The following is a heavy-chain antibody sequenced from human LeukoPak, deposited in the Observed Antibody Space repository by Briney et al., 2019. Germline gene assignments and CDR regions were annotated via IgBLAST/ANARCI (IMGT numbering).Heavy chain of an antibody. Sequence: RPGGSLRLXCAASGFTFDDYGMSWVRQAPGKGLEWVSGINWNGGSTGYADSVKGRFTISRDNAKNSLYLQMNSLRAEDTALYYCARAYSSSSFFDYWGQGTLVTVSS. J-gene: IGHJ4*02. CDR3: ARAYSSSSFFDY. D-gene: IGHD6-6*01. CDR1: GFTFDDYG. CDR2: INWNGGST. V-gene: IGHV3-20*04.